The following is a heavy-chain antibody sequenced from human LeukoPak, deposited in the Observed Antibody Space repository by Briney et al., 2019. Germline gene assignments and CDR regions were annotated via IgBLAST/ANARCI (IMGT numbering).Heavy chain of an antibody. CDR3: ARGYWFYFGY. Sequence: SEPLSLTCTVSGYTISSGYHWGWIRHAPGKGLEWLGRIYQSGSAYYNPSLKSRVALSVDTSKTQVSVKLSSVTAADTAVYYCARGYWFYFGYWGQGTLVTVSS. CDR1: GYTISSGYH. CDR2: IYQSGSA. J-gene: IGHJ4*02. V-gene: IGHV4-38-2*02. D-gene: IGHD2-8*02.